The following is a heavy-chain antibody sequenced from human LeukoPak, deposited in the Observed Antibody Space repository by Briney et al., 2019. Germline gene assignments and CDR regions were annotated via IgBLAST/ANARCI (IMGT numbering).Heavy chain of an antibody. Sequence: SETLSLTCTVSGGSISSYYWSWIRQPAGKGLEWIGRIYTSGSTNYNPSLKSRVTMSVDTSKNQFSLKLSSVTAADTAVYYCARDRGYSSSWYVYYYYMDVWGKGTTVTISS. V-gene: IGHV4-4*07. D-gene: IGHD6-13*01. J-gene: IGHJ6*03. CDR2: IYTSGST. CDR3: ARDRGYSSSWYVYYYYMDV. CDR1: GGSISSYY.